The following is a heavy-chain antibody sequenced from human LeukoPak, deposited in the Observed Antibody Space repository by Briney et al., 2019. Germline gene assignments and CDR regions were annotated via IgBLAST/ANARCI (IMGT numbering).Heavy chain of an antibody. CDR3: ARGPPPDFDY. CDR1: GDSISSYY. Sequence: SETLSLTCTVSGDSISSYYWSWIRQPAGKGLEWIGRIHPSGSTNYDPSLKSRVTLSVDTSKNQFSLKLSSVTAADTAVYYCARGPPPDFDYWGRGTLVTVSS. J-gene: IGHJ4*02. CDR2: IHPSGST. V-gene: IGHV4-4*07.